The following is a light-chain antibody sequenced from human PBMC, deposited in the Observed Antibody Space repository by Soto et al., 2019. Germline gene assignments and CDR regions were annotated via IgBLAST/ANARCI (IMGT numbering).Light chain of an antibody. CDR1: QNINNS. CDR3: QHYNVYYMYT. J-gene: IGKJ2*01. CDR2: DAS. V-gene: IGKV1-5*01. Sequence: DIQMTQSPSTLSASVGDRVTITCRASQNINNSLAWFQQKPGEAPKLLIYDASTLESGVPSRFSGSGSGTEFTLTISSLQPDDYATYSCQHYNVYYMYTFGQGTKVDIK.